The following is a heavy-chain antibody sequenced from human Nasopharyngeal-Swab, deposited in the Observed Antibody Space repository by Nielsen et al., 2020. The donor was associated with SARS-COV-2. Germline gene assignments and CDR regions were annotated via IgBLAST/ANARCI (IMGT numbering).Heavy chain of an antibody. CDR1: GFTFSSYS. V-gene: IGHV3-48*02. CDR3: AREPAARPPAPDYYYYYGMDV. Sequence: GGSLRLSCAASGFTFSSYSMNWVRQAPGKGLEWVAYISSSSSTIYYEDSVKGRFTISRDNAKNSLYLQMNSLRDEDTAVYYCAREPAARPPAPDYYYYYGMDVWGQGTTVTVSS. J-gene: IGHJ6*02. CDR2: ISSSSSTI. D-gene: IGHD6-6*01.